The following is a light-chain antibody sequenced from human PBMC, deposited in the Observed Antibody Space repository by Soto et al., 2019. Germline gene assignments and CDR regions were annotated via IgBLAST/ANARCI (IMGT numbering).Light chain of an antibody. V-gene: IGLV1-40*01. CDR2: GNS. CDR1: SSNIGAGYD. J-gene: IGLJ1*01. Sequence: QAVLTQPPSVSGAPGQRVTISCTGSSSNIGAGYDVHWYQQLPGTAPKLLIYGNSNRPSGVPDRFSGSKSGTSASLAITGLQAEDEADYCQSYDSSLSALYVFGTGTKLTVL. CDR3: QSYDSSLSALYV.